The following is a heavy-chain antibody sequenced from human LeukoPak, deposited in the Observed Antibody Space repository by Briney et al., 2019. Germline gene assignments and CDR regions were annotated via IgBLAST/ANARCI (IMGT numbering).Heavy chain of an antibody. D-gene: IGHD6-19*01. Sequence: SETLSLTCTVSGGSISSYYWSWIRQPPGKGLEWIGYIYYSGSTYYNPSLKSRVTISVDTSKNQFSLKLSSVTAADTAVYYCARGRAVAGTRGAFDIWGQGTMVTVSS. V-gene: IGHV4-59*12. CDR3: ARGRAVAGTRGAFDI. J-gene: IGHJ3*02. CDR2: IYYSGST. CDR1: GGSISSYY.